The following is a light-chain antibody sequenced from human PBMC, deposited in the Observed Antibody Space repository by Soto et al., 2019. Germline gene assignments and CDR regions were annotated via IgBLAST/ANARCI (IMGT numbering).Light chain of an antibody. CDR2: DAS. V-gene: IGKV1-5*01. CDR1: QSINNC. CDR3: HQYNSDYT. Sequence: DIQMTQSPSTLSAFVGDRVTITCRASQSINNCLAWYQQKPGEAPKLQIYDASSLQSGVPSRFSGSGSGTDFTLTISSLQPDDFATYYCHQYNSDYTFGQGTRLEV. J-gene: IGKJ2*01.